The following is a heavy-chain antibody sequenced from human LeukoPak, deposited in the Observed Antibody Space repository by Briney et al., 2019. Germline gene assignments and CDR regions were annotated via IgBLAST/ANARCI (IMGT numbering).Heavy chain of an antibody. Sequence: GGSLRLSCAASGFTFSSYGMNWVRQTPGKGLEWVSYISSSGRTAYYADSVRGRFTISRDNAKNSLYLQMNSLRAEDTAVYYCAREVRYFALGDYWGQGTLVTVSS. D-gene: IGHD3-9*01. J-gene: IGHJ4*02. V-gene: IGHV3-48*04. CDR2: ISSSGRTA. CDR1: GFTFSSYG. CDR3: AREVRYFALGDY.